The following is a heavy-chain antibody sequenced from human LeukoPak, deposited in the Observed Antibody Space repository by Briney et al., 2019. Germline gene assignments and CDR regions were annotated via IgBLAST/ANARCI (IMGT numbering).Heavy chain of an antibody. V-gene: IGHV1-2*02. D-gene: IGHD5-18*01. CDR3: ARTDTGLDSVAFDI. CDR1: GYTFTGYY. Sequence: PSVSVSCKASGYTFTGYYMHWVRQAPGQGLEWMGWINPNSGDTNYAQKFQGRVNMTSDTSISTAYMELSRLRSDDTAVYYCARTDTGLDSVAFDIWGQGTLV. J-gene: IGHJ3*02. CDR2: INPNSGDT.